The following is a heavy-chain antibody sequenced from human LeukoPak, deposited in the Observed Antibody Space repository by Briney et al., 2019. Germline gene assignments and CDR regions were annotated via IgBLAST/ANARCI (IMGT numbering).Heavy chain of an antibody. CDR1: GGSYSRYH. CDR3: ARLKPTYYYGSGSRWFDS. CDR2: INHSGST. Sequence: SETLSLTCAVYGGSYSRYHWSWLRQPPGKGVEGIGEINHSGSTIYNPPLKRRVTLSLDTSNNQFALKLSSVTAAVTAVYYCARLKPTYYYGSGSRWFDSWGQGTLVTVSS. D-gene: IGHD3-10*01. V-gene: IGHV4-34*01. J-gene: IGHJ5*01.